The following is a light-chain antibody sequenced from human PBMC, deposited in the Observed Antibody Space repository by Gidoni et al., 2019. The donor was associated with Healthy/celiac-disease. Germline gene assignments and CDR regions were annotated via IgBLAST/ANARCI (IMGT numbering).Light chain of an antibody. CDR2: DVS. CDR3: SSYTSSSIRV. J-gene: IGLJ2*01. CDR1: SSDVGGYNY. V-gene: IGLV2-14*03. Sequence: QSALTQPAYVSGAPGQSNTISCTGTSSDVGGYNYVSCYQQHPGNAPKLMIYDVSNRPSGVSNRFSGSKSGNTASLTISGLQAEDEADYYCSSYTSSSIRVFGGGTKLTVL.